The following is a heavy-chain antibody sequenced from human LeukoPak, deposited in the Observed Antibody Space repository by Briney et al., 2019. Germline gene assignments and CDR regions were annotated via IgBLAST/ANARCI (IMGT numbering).Heavy chain of an antibody. CDR3: ARDWYHNFWSDKLRGPNDY. CDR1: GYSISSNYY. CDR2: IYHSGNT. Sequence: SETLSLTCTVSGYSISSNYYWGWIRQPPGKGLEWIGSIYHSGNTYYNPSLKSRVTISVDTSRNQFSLKLISVTAADTAVYYCARDWYHNFWSDKLRGPNDYWGQGTLVTVSS. D-gene: IGHD3-3*01. V-gene: IGHV4-38-2*02. J-gene: IGHJ4*02.